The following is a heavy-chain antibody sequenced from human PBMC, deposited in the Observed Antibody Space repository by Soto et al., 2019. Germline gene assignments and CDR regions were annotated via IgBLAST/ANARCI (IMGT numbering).Heavy chain of an antibody. CDR1: GGSFSGYY. D-gene: IGHD1-26*01. Sequence: SETLSLTCAVYGGSFSGYYWSWIRQPPGKGLEWIGEINHSGSTNYNPSLKSRVTISVDTSKNQFSLKLSSVTAADTAVYYCARAGEKGRYFDYWGQGTLVTVSS. CDR3: ARAGEKGRYFDY. CDR2: INHSGST. V-gene: IGHV4-34*01. J-gene: IGHJ4*02.